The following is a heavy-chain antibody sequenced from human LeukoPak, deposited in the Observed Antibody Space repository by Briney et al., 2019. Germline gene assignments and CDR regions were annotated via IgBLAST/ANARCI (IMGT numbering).Heavy chain of an antibody. D-gene: IGHD6-13*01. J-gene: IGHJ5*02. CDR1: GFTFSSYG. Sequence: PGGSLRLSCAASGFTFSSYGMHWVRQAPGKGLEWVAFIRYDGSNKYYADSVKGRFTISRDNSKNTLYLQMNSLRAEDTAVYYCARDRSSSSRWWFDPWGQGTLVTVSS. CDR2: IRYDGSNK. V-gene: IGHV3-30*02. CDR3: ARDRSSSSRWWFDP.